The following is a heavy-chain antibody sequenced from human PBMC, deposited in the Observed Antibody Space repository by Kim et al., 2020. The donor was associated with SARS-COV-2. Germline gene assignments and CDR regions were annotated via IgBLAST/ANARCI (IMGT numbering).Heavy chain of an antibody. Sequence: WIGYIYYSGSTNYNPSLKSRVTISVDTSKNQFSLKLSSVTAADTAVYYCARVGGSGYDAFDIWGQGTMVTVSS. D-gene: IGHD5-12*01. V-gene: IGHV4-59*01. CDR2: IYYSGST. J-gene: IGHJ3*02. CDR3: ARVGGSGYDAFDI.